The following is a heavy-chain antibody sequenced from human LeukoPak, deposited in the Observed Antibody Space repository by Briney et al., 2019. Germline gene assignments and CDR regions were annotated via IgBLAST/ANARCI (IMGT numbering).Heavy chain of an antibody. J-gene: IGHJ6*03. V-gene: IGHV4-59*08. Sequence: SETLSLTCTFSGGSISSYYWSWIRQPPGKGLEWIGHIYYSGSTNYNPSLKSRVTISVDTSQNQLSLKLSYVTAADTAVYYCARRANNRYYHYYMEVW. CDR1: GGSISSYY. D-gene: IGHD1-14*01. CDR3: ARRANNRYYHYYMEV. CDR2: IYYSGST.